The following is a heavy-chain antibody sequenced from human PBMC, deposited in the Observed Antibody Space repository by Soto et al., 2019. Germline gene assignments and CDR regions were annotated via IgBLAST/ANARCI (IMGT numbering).Heavy chain of an antibody. J-gene: IGHJ5*02. CDR3: ARQPYDSTGYYYGA. V-gene: IGHV4-39*01. D-gene: IGHD3-22*01. CDR1: GGSFSSSTYY. Sequence: QLQLQESGPGLVKPSETLSLTCTVSGGSFSSSTYYWGWIRQPPGKGLEWIGSMYSGGNTYYNPTFKSRVTVSVDTSKNHFSLKLTSVTAADTAMYYCARQPYDSTGYYYGAWGQGTRVTVSS. CDR2: MYSGGNT.